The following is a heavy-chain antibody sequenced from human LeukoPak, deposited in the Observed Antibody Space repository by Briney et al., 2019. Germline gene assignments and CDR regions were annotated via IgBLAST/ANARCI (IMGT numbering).Heavy chain of an antibody. D-gene: IGHD6-25*01. CDR1: GYTFTGYY. V-gene: IGHV1-2*02. J-gene: IGHJ4*02. CDR3: ARDDFSSGPDVWQEA. CDR2: INPNSGGT. Sequence: ASVKVSCKASGYTFTGYYMHWVRQAPGQGLEWMGWINPNSGGTNYAQKFQGRVTMTRDTSISTAYMELSRLRSDDTAVYYCARDDFSSGPDVWQEAWGQGTLVTVSS.